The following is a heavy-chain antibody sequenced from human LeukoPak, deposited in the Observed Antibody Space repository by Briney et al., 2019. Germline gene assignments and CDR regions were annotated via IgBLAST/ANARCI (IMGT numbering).Heavy chain of an antibody. CDR3: AKDCWSGWVAATRSGFVY. Sequence: GGSLRLSCAASGFTFSSDGMHWVRQASGKGLEWVAFIRYDVINKYYADSVKGRFTISRDNSKNTLFLQMNSLRAEDTAVYYCAKDCWSGWVAATRSGFVYWGQGTLVSDCS. V-gene: IGHV3-30*02. CDR2: IRYDVINK. J-gene: IGHJ4*02. CDR1: GFTFSSDG. D-gene: IGHD2-15*01.